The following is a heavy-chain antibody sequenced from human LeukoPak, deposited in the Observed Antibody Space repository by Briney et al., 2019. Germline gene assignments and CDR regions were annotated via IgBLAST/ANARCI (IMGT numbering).Heavy chain of an antibody. CDR1: GFTFSSYG. CDR3: AKDGGIRCSGGSCYYYGMDV. Sequence: GALRLSCAASGFTFSSYGMHWVRQAPGKGLEWVAVISYDGSNKYYADSVKGRFTISRDNSKNTLYLQMNSLRAEDTAVYYCAKDGGIRCSGGSCYYYGMDVWGQGTTVTVSS. CDR2: ISYDGSNK. V-gene: IGHV3-30*18. D-gene: IGHD2-15*01. J-gene: IGHJ6*02.